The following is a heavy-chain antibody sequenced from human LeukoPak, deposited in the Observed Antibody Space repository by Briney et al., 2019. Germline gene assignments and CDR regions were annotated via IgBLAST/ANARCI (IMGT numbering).Heavy chain of an antibody. D-gene: IGHD1-1*01. V-gene: IGHV3-23*01. J-gene: IGHJ4*02. CDR2: ITDSGGST. CDR1: GFSFSSYA. Sequence: GGSLRLSCAASGFSFSSYAMSWVRQAPGKGLEWVSAITDSGGSTYHADSVKGRFTISRDNYKSTLYLQMNSLGAGDTAVYYCARDGWNVFFDYWGQGALVSVSS. CDR3: ARDGWNVFFDY.